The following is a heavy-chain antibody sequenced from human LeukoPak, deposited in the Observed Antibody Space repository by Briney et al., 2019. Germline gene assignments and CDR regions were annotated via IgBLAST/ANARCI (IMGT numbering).Heavy chain of an antibody. CDR3: ARKGAYYDSSGHIDY. V-gene: IGHV5-51*01. Sequence: GESLKISCKGSGYSFTSYWIGWVRQMPGKGLEWMGIIYPGDSDTRYSPSFQGQVTISADKSISTAYLQWSSLMASDTAMYYCARKGAYYDSSGHIDYWGQGTLVTVSS. CDR2: IYPGDSDT. J-gene: IGHJ4*02. D-gene: IGHD3-22*01. CDR1: GYSFTSYW.